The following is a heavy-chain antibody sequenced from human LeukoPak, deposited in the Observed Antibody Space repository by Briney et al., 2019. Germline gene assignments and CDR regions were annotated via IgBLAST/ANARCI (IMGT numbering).Heavy chain of an antibody. J-gene: IGHJ3*02. CDR2: IRSKANSYAT. D-gene: IGHD3-9*01. CDR3: TRPYYDILTGLAFDI. CDR1: GFTFSGSA. Sequence: GGSLRLSCAASGFTFSGSAMHWARQASGKGLEWVGRIRSKANSYATAYAASVRGRFTISRDDSKNTAYLQMNSLKTEDTAVYYCTRPYYDILTGLAFDIWGQGTMVTVSS. V-gene: IGHV3-73*01.